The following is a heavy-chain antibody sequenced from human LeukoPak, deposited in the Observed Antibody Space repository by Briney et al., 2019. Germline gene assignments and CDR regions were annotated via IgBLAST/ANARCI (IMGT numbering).Heavy chain of an antibody. D-gene: IGHD2-15*01. CDR3: ARGYCSGGSCYNRVSGMDV. CDR1: GFTFSSYS. CDR2: ISSSSSYI. Sequence: AGGSLRLSCAASGFTFSSYSMNWVRQAPGKGLEWVSSISSSSSYIYYADSVKGRFTISRDNAKNSLYLQMNSLRAEDTAVYYCARGYCSGGSCYNRVSGMDVWGQGTTVTVSS. J-gene: IGHJ6*02. V-gene: IGHV3-21*01.